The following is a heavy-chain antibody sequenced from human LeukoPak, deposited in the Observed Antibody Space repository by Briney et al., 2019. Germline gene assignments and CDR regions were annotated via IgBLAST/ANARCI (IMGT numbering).Heavy chain of an antibody. CDR3: ARDPKPITMVRGVVDY. V-gene: IGHV3-21*01. J-gene: IGHJ4*02. Sequence: GSLRLSCAASGFTFSSYSMNWVRQAPGKGLEWVSSISSSSSYIYYADSVKGRFTISRDNAKNSLYLQMNSLRAEDTAVYYCARDPKPITMVRGVVDYWGQGTLVTVSS. D-gene: IGHD3-10*01. CDR2: ISSSSSYI. CDR1: GFTFSSYS.